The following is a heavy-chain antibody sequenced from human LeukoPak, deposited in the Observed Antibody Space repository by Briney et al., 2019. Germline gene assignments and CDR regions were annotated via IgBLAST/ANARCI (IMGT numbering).Heavy chain of an antibody. CDR1: GFTFSSYE. CDR2: IDHTGGT. V-gene: IGHV4-34*01. D-gene: IGHD2-15*01. J-gene: IGHJ6*03. Sequence: GSLRLSCAASGFTFSSYEMNWIRQPPGKGLEWIGEIDHTGGTNYNPSLKSRVTISLDTSKNQFSLKVKSVTAADTALYFCGSVPTPPYYYFYMDVWGKGTPVTVSS. CDR3: GSVPTPPYYYFYMDV.